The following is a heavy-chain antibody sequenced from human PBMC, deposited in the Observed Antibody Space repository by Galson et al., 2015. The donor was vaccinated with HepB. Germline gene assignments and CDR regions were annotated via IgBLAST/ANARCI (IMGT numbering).Heavy chain of an antibody. V-gene: IGHV3-30*03. D-gene: IGHD2-15*01. J-gene: IGHJ4*02. Sequence: SLRLSCAASGFTFSSYGMHWVRQAPGKGLEWVAVISYDGSNKYYADSVKGRFTISRDNSKNTLYLQMNSLGAEDTAVYYCARDNDCSGGSCYDYWGQGTLVTVSS. CDR1: GFTFSSYG. CDR3: ARDNDCSGGSCYDY. CDR2: ISYDGSNK.